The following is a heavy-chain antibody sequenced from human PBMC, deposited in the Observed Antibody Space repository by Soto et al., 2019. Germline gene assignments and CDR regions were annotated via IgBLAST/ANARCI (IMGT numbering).Heavy chain of an antibody. D-gene: IGHD2-21*01. Sequence: PXEXLKIYGKCSGYXCNNYLVAWVRQMTGKGLECMASIFPGDSDTVYSPSFQGQVTSSFEKSSRTTYLQWRGMQASHTAMYYCATQIGLTGVSPYFDYWGRGTLLTVSS. J-gene: IGHJ4*02. CDR3: ATQIGLTGVSPYFDY. CDR1: GYXCNNYL. V-gene: IGHV5-51*01. CDR2: IFPGDSDT.